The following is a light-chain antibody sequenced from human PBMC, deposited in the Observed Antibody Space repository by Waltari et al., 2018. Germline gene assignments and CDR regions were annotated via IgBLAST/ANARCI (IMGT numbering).Light chain of an antibody. CDR1: QSISSY. V-gene: IGKV1-39*01. CDR3: QQSYSTLTWT. Sequence: DIQMTQSPSSLSASVGDRVTITCRASQSISSYLNRYQQKPGQAPKLLIYAASSLQSGVPSRFSGSGSGTDFTLTISSLQPEDFATYYCQQSYSTLTWTFGQGTKVEIK. J-gene: IGKJ1*01. CDR2: AAS.